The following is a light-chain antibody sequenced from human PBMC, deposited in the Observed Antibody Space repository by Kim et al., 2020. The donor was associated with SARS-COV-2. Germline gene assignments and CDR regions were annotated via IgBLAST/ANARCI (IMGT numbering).Light chain of an antibody. J-gene: IGKJ1*01. CDR3: QQYFDYPRT. CDR2: GAS. CDR1: QGIGTS. Sequence: SPSPGDRVPMTWRASQGIGTSLAWDQQKTGTAPKLLIYGASTLQSGVPSRFSGSVSGTDFTLTISLQSEDFATFYCQQYFDYPRTFGQGTKVDSK. V-gene: IGKV1-8*01.